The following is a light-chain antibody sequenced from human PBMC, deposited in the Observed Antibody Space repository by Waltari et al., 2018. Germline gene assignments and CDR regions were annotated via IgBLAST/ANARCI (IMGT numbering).Light chain of an antibody. J-gene: IGKJ2*01. Sequence: DIQMTQSPSSLSASVGDRVTSTCRASQRISSYLNWYQQKPGIAPKLPIYAESSLQSGVPSRFSGNGSGTDFTLTISSLQPEDVATYYCQQSYSTPTFGQGTKLEIK. V-gene: IGKV1-39*01. CDR3: QQSYSTPT. CDR2: AES. CDR1: QRISSY.